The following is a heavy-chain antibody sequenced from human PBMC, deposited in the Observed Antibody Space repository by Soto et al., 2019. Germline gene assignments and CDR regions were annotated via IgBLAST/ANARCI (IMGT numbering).Heavy chain of an antibody. Sequence: GGSLRLSCAASGFTFSSYAMSWVRQAPGKGLEWVSAISGSGGSTYYADSVKGRFTISRDNSKNTLYLQMNSLRAEDTAVYYCASLGGYSSSSGEAFDIWGQGTMVTVSS. CDR3: ASLGGYSSSSGEAFDI. CDR2: ISGSGGST. J-gene: IGHJ3*02. D-gene: IGHD6-6*01. V-gene: IGHV3-23*01. CDR1: GFTFSSYA.